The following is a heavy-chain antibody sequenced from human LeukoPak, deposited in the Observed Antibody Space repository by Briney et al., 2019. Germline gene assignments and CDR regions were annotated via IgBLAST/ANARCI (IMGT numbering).Heavy chain of an antibody. D-gene: IGHD1-1*01. CDR1: GYTFTRYA. J-gene: IGHJ4*02. V-gene: IGHV1-18*01. Sequence: ASVKVSCKASGYTFTRYAVNWVRQAPGQGLEWMGWISAYNGNTNYAQKLQGRVTMTTDTSTSTAYMELSRLRSDDTAVYYCARDHLPLLCMMEHWGLGTLVTVSS. CDR3: ARDHLPLLCMMEH. CDR2: ISAYNGNT.